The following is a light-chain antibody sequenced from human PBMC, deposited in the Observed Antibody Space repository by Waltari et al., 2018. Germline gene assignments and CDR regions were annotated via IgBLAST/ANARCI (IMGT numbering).Light chain of an antibody. CDR1: RSIDDS. CDR3: QQYNQWPLT. CDR2: GAS. V-gene: IGKV3-15*01. J-gene: IGKJ4*01. Sequence: EIVMTQSPATRSASRGGSAPVPCRASRSIDDSLAWDQQNPGQPPRLLIHGASTRDTGIPVRFSGSGSGTDFTLTITGLQSEDFAVYFCQQYNQWPLTFGRGTKVEIK.